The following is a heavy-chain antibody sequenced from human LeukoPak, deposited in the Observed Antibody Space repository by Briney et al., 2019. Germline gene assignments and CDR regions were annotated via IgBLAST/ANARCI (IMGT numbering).Heavy chain of an antibody. CDR2: ISSSSTTI. CDR1: GFTFSSYE. D-gene: IGHD2-2*01. V-gene: IGHV3-48*03. CDR3: ARGYCSSTSCYVGYYFDY. Sequence: PGGSLRLSCAASGFTFSSYEMNWVRQAPGKGLEWISYISSSSTTIHYADSVKGRFTISRDNAENSLYLQMNSLRVEDTAVYYCARGYCSSTSCYVGYYFDYWGQGTLVTVSS. J-gene: IGHJ4*02.